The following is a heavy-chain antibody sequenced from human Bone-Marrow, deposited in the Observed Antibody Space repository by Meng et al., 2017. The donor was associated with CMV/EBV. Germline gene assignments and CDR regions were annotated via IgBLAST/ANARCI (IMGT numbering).Heavy chain of an antibody. CDR3: ARDHQAGTYYYYGMDV. V-gene: IGHV1-69*10. Sequence: SVKVSCKASGGTFSSYAISWVRQAPGQGLEWMGGIIPILGIANYAQKFQGRVTITTDESTSTAYMELSSLRSEDTAVYYCARDHQAGTYYYYGMDVWGQGTTVTVSS. CDR2: IIPILGIA. CDR1: GGTFSSYA. J-gene: IGHJ6*02.